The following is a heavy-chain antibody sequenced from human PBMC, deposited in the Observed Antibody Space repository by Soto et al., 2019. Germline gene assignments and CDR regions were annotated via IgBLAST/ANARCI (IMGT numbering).Heavy chain of an antibody. CDR2: INTLSSAI. CDR3: ARRLQWQLRPLDS. J-gene: IGHJ4*02. Sequence: QEHLMESGGGLVKPGGSQRLSCAGSGFIFSDYYITWIRRAPGKGLEWVSYINTLSSAIYYADSVKGRFTISRDNAKNSVYLQMNSLRAEDTAVYYCARRLQWQLRPLDSWGRGTLVTVSS. CDR1: GFIFSDYY. D-gene: IGHD6-19*01. V-gene: IGHV3-11*01.